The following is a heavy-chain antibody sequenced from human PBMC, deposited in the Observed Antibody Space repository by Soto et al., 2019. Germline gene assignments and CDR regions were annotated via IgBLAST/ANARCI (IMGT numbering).Heavy chain of an antibody. J-gene: IGHJ6*02. Sequence: EVQLVESGGGLVQPGGSLRLSCSASGFTFSSYAMHWVRQAPGKGLEYVSAISSNGGSTYYADSVKGRFTISRDNSKNTLYLQMSSLRAEDMAVYYCVKARGYSYGYDYYYYGMDVWGQGTTVTVSS. D-gene: IGHD5-18*01. V-gene: IGHV3-64D*08. CDR3: VKARGYSYGYDYYYYGMDV. CDR2: ISSNGGST. CDR1: GFTFSSYA.